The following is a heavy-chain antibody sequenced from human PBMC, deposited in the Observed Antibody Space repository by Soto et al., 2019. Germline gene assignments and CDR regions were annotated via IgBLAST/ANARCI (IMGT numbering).Heavy chain of an antibody. CDR1: GDSVSSDIAV. J-gene: IGHJ1*01. CDR3: ARARAGNYYFMDH. V-gene: IGHV6-1*01. CDR2: TYYRSKWFT. Sequence: SQTLSLTCAISGDSVSSDIAVWNWIRQSPSRGLEWLGRTYYRSKWFTDYAVFMKSRITINPDTSKNQFSLQMNSVVPEDTAVYYWARARAGNYYFMDHWGQGTLVTVSS. D-gene: IGHD1-26*01.